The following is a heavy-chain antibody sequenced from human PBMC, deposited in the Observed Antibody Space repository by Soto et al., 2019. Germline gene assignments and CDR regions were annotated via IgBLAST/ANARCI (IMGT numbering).Heavy chain of an antibody. D-gene: IGHD2-15*01. CDR1: GFTFSSYE. CDR3: ARDMASCSGGSCYSPEYFQH. Sequence: GGSLRLSCAASGFTFSSYEMNWVRQAPGKGLEWVSYISSSGSTLYYADSVKGRFTISRDNAKNSLYLQMNSLRAEDTAVYYCARDMASCSGGSCYSPEYFQHWGQGTLVTVSS. V-gene: IGHV3-48*03. J-gene: IGHJ1*01. CDR2: ISSSGSTL.